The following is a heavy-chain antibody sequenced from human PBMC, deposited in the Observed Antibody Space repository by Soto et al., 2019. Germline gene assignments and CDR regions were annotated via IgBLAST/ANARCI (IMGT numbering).Heavy chain of an antibody. Sequence: SETLSLTCSVSGDYIHVGGYYWTWIRHRPGKGLEWMGYIYYTGKTYYNPSLESRLTMSVDRSKNQFSLRLTSVTAADTAVYFCGRDLTRNANCSEPSGKGKIFIVSS. CDR1: GDYIHVGGYY. CDR3: GRDLTRNANCSEP. V-gene: IGHV4-30-4*01. D-gene: IGHD1-1*01. J-gene: IGHJ5*02. CDR2: IYYTGKT.